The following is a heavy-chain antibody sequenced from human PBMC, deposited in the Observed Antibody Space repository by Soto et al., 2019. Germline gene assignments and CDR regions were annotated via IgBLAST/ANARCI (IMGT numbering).Heavy chain of an antibody. V-gene: IGHV1-58*01. CDR1: GFTFTSSA. CDR2: IVVGSGNT. D-gene: IGHD4-17*01. CDR3: ARDRPYGDYVGYFDY. Sequence: ASVKVSCKASGFTFTSSAVQWVRQARGQRLEWIGWIVVGSGNTNYAQKFQERVTITRDMSTSTAYMELSSLRSDDTAVYYCARDRPYGDYVGYFDYWGQGTLVTVSS. J-gene: IGHJ4*02.